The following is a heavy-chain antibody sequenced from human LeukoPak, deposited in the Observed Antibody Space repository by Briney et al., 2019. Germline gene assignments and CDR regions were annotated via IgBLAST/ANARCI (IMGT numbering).Heavy chain of an antibody. Sequence: GGSLRLSCAASGFTFSRYYMHWVRQAPGKGLVWVSRINSDGSSTTYADSVKGRFTISRDNAKNTLYLQMNSLKVEVTAVYYCTRVFVGDEYSSSGYWGQGTLVTVSS. CDR3: TRVFVGDEYSSSGY. V-gene: IGHV3-74*01. CDR1: GFTFSRYY. CDR2: INSDGSST. D-gene: IGHD6-13*01. J-gene: IGHJ4*02.